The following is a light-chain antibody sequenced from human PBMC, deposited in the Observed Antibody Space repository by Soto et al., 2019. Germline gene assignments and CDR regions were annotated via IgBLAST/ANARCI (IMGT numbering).Light chain of an antibody. CDR2: DAS. Sequence: IVLTQSPATLSLSPGERATLSCRARQSVSSYLAWYQQKPGQAPRLLIYDASNRATGIPARFSGSGSGTDFTLTISSLEPEDFAVYYCQQRSNWITFGQGTRLEIE. CDR3: QQRSNWIT. V-gene: IGKV3-11*01. J-gene: IGKJ5*01. CDR1: QSVSSY.